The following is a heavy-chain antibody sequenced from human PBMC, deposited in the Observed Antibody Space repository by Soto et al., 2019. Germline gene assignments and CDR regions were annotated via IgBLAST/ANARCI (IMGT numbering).Heavy chain of an antibody. V-gene: IGHV4-59*01. CDR2: LYNTGST. CDR1: GGSISSYY. CDR3: AREPQLVYYYYYYGMDV. D-gene: IGHD6-13*01. Sequence: SETLSLTCTVSGGSISSYYWSWIRQPPGKGLEWIGYLYNTGSTIYNPSLKSRVTISVDTSKNQFSLKMNSVTAADTAVYYCAREPQLVYYYYYYGMDVWGQGTTVTVSS. J-gene: IGHJ6*02.